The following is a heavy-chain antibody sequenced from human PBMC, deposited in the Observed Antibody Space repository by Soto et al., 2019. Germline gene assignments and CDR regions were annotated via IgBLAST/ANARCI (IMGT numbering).Heavy chain of an antibody. CDR1: GFTFSSYW. CDR3: ARDLYYDSSGYYYTDAFDI. D-gene: IGHD3-22*01. V-gene: IGHV3-74*01. J-gene: IGHJ3*02. CDR2: INSDGSST. Sequence: GGSLRLSCAASGFTFSSYWMHWVRQAPGKGLVWVSRINSDGSSTSYADSVKGRFTISRDNAKNTLYLQMNSLRAEDTAVYYCARDLYYDSSGYYYTDAFDIWGQGTMVTVSS.